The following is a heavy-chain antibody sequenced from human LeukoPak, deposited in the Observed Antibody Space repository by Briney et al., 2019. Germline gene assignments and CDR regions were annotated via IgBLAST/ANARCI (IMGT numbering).Heavy chain of an antibody. J-gene: IGHJ4*02. Sequence: GGSLRLSCAASGFTFSSYAMSWVRQAPGKGLEWVSAISGSGGSTYYADSVKGRFTISRDNSKNTLYLQMNSLRAEDTAVYYCAKDLGDYYDSSGYYYVWGQGTLVTVSS. CDR3: AKDLGDYYDSSGYYYV. D-gene: IGHD3-22*01. CDR2: ISGSGGST. V-gene: IGHV3-23*01. CDR1: GFTFSSYA.